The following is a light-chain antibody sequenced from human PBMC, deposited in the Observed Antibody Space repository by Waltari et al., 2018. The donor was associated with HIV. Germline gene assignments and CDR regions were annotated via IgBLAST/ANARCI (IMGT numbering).Light chain of an antibody. CDR3: QQYNNWPRT. V-gene: IGKV3-20*01. CDR1: QSVSSSY. J-gene: IGKJ2*01. CDR2: GAS. Sequence: EIVLTQSPGTLSLSPGERATLSCRASQSVSSSYLAWYQQKPGQAPSLLIYGASSRATGIPDRFSGSGSGTDFTLTISRLEPEDFAVYYCQQYNNWPRTFGQGTK.